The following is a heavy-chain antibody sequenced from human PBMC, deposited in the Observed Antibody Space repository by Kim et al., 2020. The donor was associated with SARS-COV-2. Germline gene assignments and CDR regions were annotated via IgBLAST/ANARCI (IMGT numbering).Heavy chain of an antibody. CDR1: GFTFSSYS. J-gene: IGHJ4*02. V-gene: IGHV3-21*01. CDR3: ARDQATVTHVFDY. D-gene: IGHD4-17*01. CDR2: ISSSSSYI. Sequence: GGSLRLSCAASGFTFSSYSMNWVRQAPGKGLEWVSSISSSSSYIYYADSVKGRFTISRDNAKNSLYLQMNSLRAEDTAVYYCARDQATVTHVFDYWGQGTLVTVSS.